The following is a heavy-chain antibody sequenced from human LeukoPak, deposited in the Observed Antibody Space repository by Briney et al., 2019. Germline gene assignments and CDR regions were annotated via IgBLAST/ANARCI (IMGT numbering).Heavy chain of an antibody. CDR2: INPSGGST. CDR3: ARLSGSYYCFDY. CDR1: GYTFTSYY. D-gene: IGHD1-26*01. Sequence: GASVKVSCTASGYTFTSYYIHWVRQAPGQGLEWMGIINPSGGSTTYAQKFQGRVTMNRDTSTSTVYMELSSLRSEDTAVYYCARLSGSYYCFDYWGQGTLVTVSS. J-gene: IGHJ4*02. V-gene: IGHV1-46*01.